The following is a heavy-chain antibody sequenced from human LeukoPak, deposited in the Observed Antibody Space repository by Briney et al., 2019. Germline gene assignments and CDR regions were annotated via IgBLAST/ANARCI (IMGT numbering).Heavy chain of an antibody. CDR3: AKSSYYDASGYYREYYFDY. V-gene: IGHV3-23*01. J-gene: IGHJ4*02. D-gene: IGHD3-22*01. Sequence: GGSLRLSCAASRFTFSSYGMSWVRRAPGKGLEWVSSISGGGGSTYYADSVKGRFTISRDNSKNTLYLQMNSLRDEDTAVYYCAKSSYYDASGYYREYYFDYWGQGTLVTVSS. CDR1: RFTFSSYG. CDR2: ISGGGGST.